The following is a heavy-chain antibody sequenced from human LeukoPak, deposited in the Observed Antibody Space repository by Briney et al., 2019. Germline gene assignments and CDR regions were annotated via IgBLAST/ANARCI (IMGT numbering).Heavy chain of an antibody. J-gene: IGHJ5*02. Sequence: QTGRSLRLSCAASGFTFSSYAMHWVRQAPGKGLEWVAVISYDGSNKYYADSVKGRFTISRDNSKNTLYLQMNSLRAEDTAVYYCAREKCNVGCWFDPWGQGTLVTVSS. V-gene: IGHV3-30-3*01. CDR3: AREKCNVGCWFDP. D-gene: IGHD2-15*01. CDR2: ISYDGSNK. CDR1: GFTFSSYA.